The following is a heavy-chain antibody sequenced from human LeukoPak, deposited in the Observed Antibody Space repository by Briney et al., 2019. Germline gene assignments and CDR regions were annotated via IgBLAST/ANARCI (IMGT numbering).Heavy chain of an antibody. CDR3: ARPSDDFWSGSYYYGMDI. CDR1: GFTFSSYA. J-gene: IGHJ6*02. CDR2: ISYDGSNK. Sequence: GGSLRLSCAASGFTFSSYAMHWVRQAPGKGLEWVAVISYDGSNKYYADSVKGRFTISRDNSKNTLYLQMNSLRAEDTAVYYCARPSDDFWSGSYYYGMDIWGQGTTVTVSS. V-gene: IGHV3-30-3*01. D-gene: IGHD3-3*01.